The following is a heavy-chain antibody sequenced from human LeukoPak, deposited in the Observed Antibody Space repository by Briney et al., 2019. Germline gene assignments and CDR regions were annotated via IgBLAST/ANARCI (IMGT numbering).Heavy chain of an antibody. CDR3: AKDKLGSGSYLAY. Sequence: PGRSLRLSCAASGFTFVDYAMHWVRQAPGKGLEWVSGISWNSGSIGYADSVKGRFTISRDNAKNSLYLQMNSLRAEDTALYYCAKDKLGSGSYLAYWGQGTLVSVSS. CDR2: ISWNSGSI. D-gene: IGHD3-10*01. V-gene: IGHV3-9*01. CDR1: GFTFVDYA. J-gene: IGHJ4*02.